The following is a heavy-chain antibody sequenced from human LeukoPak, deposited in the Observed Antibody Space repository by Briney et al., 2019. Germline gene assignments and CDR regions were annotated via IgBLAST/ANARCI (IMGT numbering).Heavy chain of an antibody. J-gene: IGHJ4*02. V-gene: IGHV3-23*01. Sequence: GGSLRLSCAASGFTFSSYAMSWVRQVPGKGLEWVSSISGSSSDTYYADSVKGRFTISRDNSKSTLYLQMNSLRAEDTAVYNCAKDLGGEGGSGFPGYWGQGTLATVSS. CDR2: ISGSSSDT. D-gene: IGHD3-10*01. CDR3: AKDLGGEGGSGFPGY. CDR1: GFTFSSYA.